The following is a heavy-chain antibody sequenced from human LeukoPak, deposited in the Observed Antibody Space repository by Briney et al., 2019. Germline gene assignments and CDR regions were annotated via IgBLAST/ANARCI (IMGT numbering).Heavy chain of an antibody. CDR2: ISYDGRNK. CDR1: GFTFSGYN. D-gene: IGHD4-23*01. Sequence: GRSLRLSCAASGFTFSGYNMHWVRQAPGKGLEWVAVISYDGRNKYYADSVKGRFTISRDNSKNTLYLQMNGLRAEDTAVYHCARELDYGGNSGMGYWGQGTLVTVSS. V-gene: IGHV3-30*04. J-gene: IGHJ4*02. CDR3: ARELDYGGNSGMGY.